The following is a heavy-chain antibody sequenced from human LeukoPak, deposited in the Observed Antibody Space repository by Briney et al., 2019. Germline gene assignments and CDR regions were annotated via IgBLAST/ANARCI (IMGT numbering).Heavy chain of an antibody. CDR1: GGSISSSSYY. V-gene: IGHV4-39*01. Sequence: SETLSLTCTVSGGSISSSSYYWGWIRQPPGKGLEWSGSIYYSGSTYYNPSLKSRVTISVDTSKNQFSLKLSSVTAADTAVYYCARQTECSSTSCRDFDYWGQGTLVTVSS. J-gene: IGHJ4*02. D-gene: IGHD2-2*01. CDR2: IYYSGST. CDR3: ARQTECSSTSCRDFDY.